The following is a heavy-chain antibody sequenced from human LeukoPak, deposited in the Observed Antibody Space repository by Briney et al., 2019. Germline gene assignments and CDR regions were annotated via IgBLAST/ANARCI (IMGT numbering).Heavy chain of an antibody. CDR2: INSDGGSS. J-gene: IGHJ4*02. CDR3: AKDPPLNIVVVTASGYFDY. D-gene: IGHD2-21*02. Sequence: QPGGSLRLSCSASGFSFNNYAVHWVRQAPGKGLEYVSGINSDGGSSHYADSAKGRFTISRDNSKNALYLQLSSLRPEDTALYYCAKDPPLNIVVVTASGYFDYWGQGTLVTVSS. CDR1: GFSFNNYA. V-gene: IGHV3-64D*06.